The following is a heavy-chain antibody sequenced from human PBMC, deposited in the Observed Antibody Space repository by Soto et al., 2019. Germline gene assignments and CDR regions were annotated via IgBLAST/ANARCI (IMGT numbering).Heavy chain of an antibody. Sequence: QVHLQESGPRLVQSSGTLSLTCGVSGAPISTGNWWTWVRQSPGKGLEWIGEIYHGGNTNYRPSLKSRVTISVDKAKHQFSLRLSSVTAADTAVYYCARHSSYYYDSSAYYDSWGQGTLVTVSS. CDR2: IYHGGNT. CDR3: ARHSSYYYDSSAYYDS. D-gene: IGHD3-22*01. J-gene: IGHJ5*01. CDR1: GAPISTGNW. V-gene: IGHV4-4*02.